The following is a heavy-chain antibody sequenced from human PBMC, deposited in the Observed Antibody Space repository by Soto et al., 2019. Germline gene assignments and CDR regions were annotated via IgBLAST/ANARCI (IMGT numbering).Heavy chain of an antibody. CDR2: ISAYNGNT. CDR3: ARAWYYGSGTYYYGMDV. V-gene: IGHV1-18*01. J-gene: IGHJ6*02. D-gene: IGHD3-10*01. Sequence: QVQLVQSGAEVKKPGASVKVSCKASGYTFTSYGISWVRQAPGQGLEWMGWISAYNGNTNYAQKLQGRVTMTTDTSTSTAYMELRSMRSDDTAVYYCARAWYYGSGTYYYGMDVWGQGTTVTVSS. CDR1: GYTFTSYG.